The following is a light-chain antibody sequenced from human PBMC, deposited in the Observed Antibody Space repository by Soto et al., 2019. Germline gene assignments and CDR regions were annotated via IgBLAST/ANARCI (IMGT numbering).Light chain of an antibody. J-gene: IGLJ2*01. V-gene: IGLV1-44*01. Sequence: QSVLTQPPSASGTPGQRVTISCSGSASSIGTNTVNWYRQLPGTAPKLLIYGDNQRPSGVPDRFSGSKSGTSASLAISGLQSEDEAEYYCAAWGGSLNNVLFGGGTKLTVL. CDR3: AAWGGSLNNVL. CDR2: GDN. CDR1: ASSIGTNT.